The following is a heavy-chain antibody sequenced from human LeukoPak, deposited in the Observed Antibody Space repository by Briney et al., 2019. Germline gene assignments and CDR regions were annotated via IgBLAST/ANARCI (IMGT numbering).Heavy chain of an antibody. D-gene: IGHD5-24*01. V-gene: IGHV3-33*06. CDR1: GFTFSSYG. Sequence: PGRSLRLSCAASGFTFSSYGMHWVRQAPSKGLEWVAVIWYDGSNKYYADSVKGRFTISRDNSKNTLYLQMNSLRAEDTAVYYCAKDVDGYYYYYMDVWGKGTTVTVSS. CDR2: IWYDGSNK. J-gene: IGHJ6*03. CDR3: AKDVDGYYYYYMDV.